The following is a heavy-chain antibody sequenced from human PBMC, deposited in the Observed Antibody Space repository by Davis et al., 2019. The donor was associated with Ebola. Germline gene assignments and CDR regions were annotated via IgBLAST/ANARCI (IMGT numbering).Heavy chain of an antibody. CDR2: ISAYNGNT. J-gene: IGHJ4*02. CDR1: GYTFTSYD. Sequence: AASVKVSCKASGYTFTSYDINWVRQATGQGLEWMGWISAYNGNTNYAQKLQGRVTMTTDTSTSTAYMELRSLRSDDTAVYYCARDITAMALDYWGQGTLVTVSS. D-gene: IGHD5-18*01. V-gene: IGHV1-18*01. CDR3: ARDITAMALDY.